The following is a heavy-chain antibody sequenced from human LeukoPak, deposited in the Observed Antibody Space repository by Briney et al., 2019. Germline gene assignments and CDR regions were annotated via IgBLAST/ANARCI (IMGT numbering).Heavy chain of an antibody. J-gene: IGHJ4*02. CDR2: IYYSGSA. CDR3: ARHRYSSAWSVVDY. D-gene: IGHD6-19*01. CDR1: GGSISSAGYY. V-gene: IGHV4-39*01. Sequence: KPSETLSLTCTVSGGSISSAGYYWAWIRQPPGKGLEWIGSIYYSGSAYYNPSLKSRVAISVDTSKSQFSLSLSSVTAADTAVYYCARHRYSSAWSVVDYWGQGTLVTVSS.